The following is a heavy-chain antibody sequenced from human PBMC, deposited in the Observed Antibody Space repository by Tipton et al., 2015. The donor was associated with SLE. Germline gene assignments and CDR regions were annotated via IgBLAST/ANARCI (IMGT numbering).Heavy chain of an antibody. D-gene: IGHD2-2*01. CDR1: GFSFSTYE. J-gene: IGHJ3*01. CDR2: ITYSGSSI. CDR3: AKDSVVPGAKGAIDVFEV. Sequence: SLRFSCAASGFSFSTYEMNWVRQAPGKGLEWVSYITYSGSSIYYADSVKGRFTLSRDNAKNSLYLQMNSLRAEDTAIYYCAKDSVVPGAKGAIDVFEVWGQGTMVTVSS. V-gene: IGHV3-48*03.